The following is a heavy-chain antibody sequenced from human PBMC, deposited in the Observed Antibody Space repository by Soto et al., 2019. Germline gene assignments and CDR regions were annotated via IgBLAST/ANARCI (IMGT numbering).Heavy chain of an antibody. CDR1: GGSISSGGYY. CDR2: IYYSGST. J-gene: IGHJ6*02. CDR3: ARVGGDSYYYYGMDV. D-gene: IGHD2-21*02. V-gene: IGHV4-31*03. Sequence: QVQLQESGPGLVKPSQTLSLTCTVSGGSISSGGYYWSWIRQHPGKGLEWIGYIYYSGSTYYNPSLKIRVTISVDTSKNQFSLKLSSVTAADTAVYYCARVGGDSYYYYGMDVWGQGTTVTVSS.